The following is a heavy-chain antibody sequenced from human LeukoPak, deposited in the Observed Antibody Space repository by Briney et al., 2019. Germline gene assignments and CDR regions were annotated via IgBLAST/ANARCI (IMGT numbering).Heavy chain of an antibody. CDR3: AKGGYYERPWYFDY. J-gene: IGHJ4*02. V-gene: IGHV3-30*18. CDR1: GFTFSHYA. D-gene: IGHD3-22*01. Sequence: PGGSLRLSCAAFGFTFSHYAMHWVRQAPAKGLEWVAVISFDGTNKFYADSVKGRFTISRDNSKNALYLQMNSLRAEDTAVYYCAKGGYYERPWYFDYWGQGTLVTVSS. CDR2: ISFDGTNK.